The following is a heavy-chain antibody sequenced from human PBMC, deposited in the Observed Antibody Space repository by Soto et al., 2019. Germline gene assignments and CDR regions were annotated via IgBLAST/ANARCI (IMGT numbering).Heavy chain of an antibody. CDR3: ARYALEHSDY. D-gene: IGHD1-1*01. J-gene: IGHJ4*02. V-gene: IGHV1-69*02. CDR2: IIPILGIA. Sequence: QVQLVQSGAEVKKPGSSVKVSCKASGGTFSSYTISWVRQAPGQGLEWMGRIIPILGIANYAQKFQGRVTITADKSSSTAYMDLSSLRAEDTALYYCARYALEHSDYWGQGTLVTVSS. CDR1: GGTFSSYT.